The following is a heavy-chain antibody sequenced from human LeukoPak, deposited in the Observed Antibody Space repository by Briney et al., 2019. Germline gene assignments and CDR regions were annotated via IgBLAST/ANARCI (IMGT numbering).Heavy chain of an antibody. CDR3: ARDLSSGWLYYFDY. J-gene: IGHJ4*02. D-gene: IGHD6-19*01. V-gene: IGHV3-30*04. Sequence: GGSLRLSCAASGFTFSGYAMHWVRQAPGKGLEWLAVISYDGSNKNYADSVKGRFTISRDNSKNTLYLQMNSLRAEDTAVYYCARDLSSGWLYYFDYWGQGTLVTVSS. CDR2: ISYDGSNK. CDR1: GFTFSGYA.